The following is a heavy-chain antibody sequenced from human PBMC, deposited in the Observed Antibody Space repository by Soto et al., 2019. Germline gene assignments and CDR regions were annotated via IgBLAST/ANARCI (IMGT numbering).Heavy chain of an antibody. V-gene: IGHV3-15*01. CDR2: IKSKTDGGTT. J-gene: IGHJ6*03. CDR3: TTDGVEGVCTNGVCYSGGRAYYYYYMDV. CDR1: GSTFSNAW. D-gene: IGHD2-8*01. Sequence: GGSLRLSCAASGSTFSNAWMSWVRQAPGKGLEWVGRIKSKTDGGTTDYAAPVKGRFTISRDDSKNTLYLQMNSLKTEDTAVYYCTTDGVEGVCTNGVCYSGGRAYYYYYMDVWGKGTTVTVSS.